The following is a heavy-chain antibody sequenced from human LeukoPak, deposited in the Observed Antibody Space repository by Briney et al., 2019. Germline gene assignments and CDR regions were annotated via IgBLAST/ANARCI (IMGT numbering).Heavy chain of an antibody. CDR3: ARDQELGY. V-gene: IGHV4-59*01. D-gene: IGHD1-26*01. J-gene: IGHJ4*02. CDR2: IYNSGST. Sequence: ASETLSLTCTLPLGSPSNYYWSCIRPPPRKGLEWIGYIYNSGSTNYNPSLKSRVTISVATSKNQFSLKLSSVTAADTAVYYCARDQELGYWGQGTLVTVSS. CDR1: LGSPSNYY.